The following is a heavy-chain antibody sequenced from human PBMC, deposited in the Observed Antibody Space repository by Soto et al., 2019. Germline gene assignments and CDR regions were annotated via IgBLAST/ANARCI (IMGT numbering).Heavy chain of an antibody. V-gene: IGHV1-69*13. Sequence: SVKVSCKASGGTFSSYAISWVRQAPGQGLEWMGGIIPIFGTANYAQKFQGRVTITADESTSTAYMELSSLRSEDTAVYYCARIANSSGWHYYFDYWGQGTLVTVPQ. D-gene: IGHD6-19*01. J-gene: IGHJ4*02. CDR2: IIPIFGTA. CDR1: GGTFSSYA. CDR3: ARIANSSGWHYYFDY.